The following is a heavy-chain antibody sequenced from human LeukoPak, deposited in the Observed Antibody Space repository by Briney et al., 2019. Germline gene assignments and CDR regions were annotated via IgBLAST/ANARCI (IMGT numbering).Heavy chain of an antibody. V-gene: IGHV5-51*01. CDR2: IHPGDSDT. J-gene: IGHJ4*02. D-gene: IGHD1-14*01. CDR3: ARRRRRYHYFDY. Sequence: GASLQISFKGSGSSFTSYWIGWVRPMPGKGLEWMGIIHPGDSDTRYSPSFQGQVTISADKSISTAYLQWSSLKASDTAMYYCARRRRRYHYFDYWGQGTLVTVSS. CDR1: GSSFTSYW.